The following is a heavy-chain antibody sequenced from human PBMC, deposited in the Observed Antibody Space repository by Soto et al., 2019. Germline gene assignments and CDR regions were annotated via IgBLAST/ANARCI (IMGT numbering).Heavy chain of an antibody. CDR2: IWYDGSNT. V-gene: IGHV3-33*01. J-gene: IGHJ1*01. CDR1: GFIFSSYG. CDR3: ARGLRAAAGRDYFQY. Sequence: QVQLVASGGGVVQPGRSLTLSCAASGFIFSSYGMHWVRQAPGKGLQWVAVIWYDGSNTYYADSVKGRFTISRDNSQNTLYLQMTSLIAEDTAVYYCARGLRAAAGRDYFQYWGQGTLVTVSS. D-gene: IGHD6-13*01.